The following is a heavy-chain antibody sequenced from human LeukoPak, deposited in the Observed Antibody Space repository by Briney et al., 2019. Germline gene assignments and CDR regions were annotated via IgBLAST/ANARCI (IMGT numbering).Heavy chain of an antibody. Sequence: ASVTVSCTASGYTFSGSYIHWARQAPGQGLEWMGRINPNSGDTNYAQKFQGRVTITRDTSISTAYMELSSLTSDDTAVYFCARSAEHCNNGVCFTDYYMDVWGKGTTVTVSS. V-gene: IGHV1-2*06. CDR1: GYTFSGSY. J-gene: IGHJ6*03. D-gene: IGHD2-8*01. CDR3: ARSAEHCNNGVCFTDYYMDV. CDR2: INPNSGDT.